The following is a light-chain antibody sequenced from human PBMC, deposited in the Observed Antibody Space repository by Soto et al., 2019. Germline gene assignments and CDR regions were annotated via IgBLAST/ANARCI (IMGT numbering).Light chain of an antibody. V-gene: IGKV1-5*03. CDR1: QSINNW. CDR3: QQYSSDST. CDR2: RAS. J-gene: IGKJ1*01. Sequence: DIRMTQSPSTLSASVGDRVTITCRASQSINNWLAWYPQKPGKAPKLLIYRASSLENGVPSRFSGRGSGTEFIFTITRLQPDDFATYYCQQYSSDSTFGQGTKVEIK.